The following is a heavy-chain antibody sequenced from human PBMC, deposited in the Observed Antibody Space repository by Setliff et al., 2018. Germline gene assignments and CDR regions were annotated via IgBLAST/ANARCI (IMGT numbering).Heavy chain of an antibody. D-gene: IGHD6-13*01. CDR2: INTGGGSA. CDR3: ARGGVAAAGKKGVFEH. CDR1: GYSLTSYY. V-gene: IGHV1-46*01. Sequence: ASVKVSCKASGYSLTSYYMYWVRQAPGQGLEWMGTINTGGGSASIVDQFQGRVTMTRDTSTSTVYMELSSLTSDNTAVYYCARGGVAAAGKKGVFEHWGQGTLVTVSS. J-gene: IGHJ4*02.